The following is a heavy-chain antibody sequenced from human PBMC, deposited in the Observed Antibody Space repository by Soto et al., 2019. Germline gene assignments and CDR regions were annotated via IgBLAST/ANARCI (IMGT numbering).Heavy chain of an antibody. J-gene: IGHJ4*02. CDR3: ARRYGYSFDY. CDR1: GGSISSYY. CDR2: IYYSGST. V-gene: IGHV4-59*08. Sequence: QVQLQESGPGLVKPSETLSLTCTVSGGSISSYYWSWIRQPPGKGLEWIGYIYYSGSTNYNPSLKSRVTIAVDTSKNQFSLKRSSVTAADTAVYDGARRYGYSFDYWGQGTLVTVSS. D-gene: IGHD1-1*01.